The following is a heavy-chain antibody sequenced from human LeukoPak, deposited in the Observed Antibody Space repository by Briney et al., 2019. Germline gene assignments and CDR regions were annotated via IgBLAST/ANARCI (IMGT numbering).Heavy chain of an antibody. Sequence: SETLSLTCTLSGGSISSSSYYWGWIRQPPGKVLEWIGSIYYSGSTYYNPSLKSRVAISVDTSKNQFSLKLSSVTAADTAVYYCARGRSSRYDSYYFDYWGQGTLVTVSS. V-gene: IGHV4-39*01. D-gene: IGHD5-12*01. CDR1: GGSISSSSYY. J-gene: IGHJ4*02. CDR3: ARGRSSRYDSYYFDY. CDR2: IYYSGST.